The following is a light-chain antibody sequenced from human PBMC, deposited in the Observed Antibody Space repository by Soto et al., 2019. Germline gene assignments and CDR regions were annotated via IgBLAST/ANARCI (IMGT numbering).Light chain of an antibody. CDR1: SSDVGSYNL. J-gene: IGLJ1*01. Sequence: QSALTQPASVSGSPGQSITISCTGTSSDVGSYNLVSWYQQHPGKAPKVMIYEVSKRPSGVPNRFSGSKSGYTASLTISGLQAKDEADYYCCSYAGSSTYVFGTGTKLTVL. CDR3: CSYAGSSTYV. CDR2: EVS. V-gene: IGLV2-23*02.